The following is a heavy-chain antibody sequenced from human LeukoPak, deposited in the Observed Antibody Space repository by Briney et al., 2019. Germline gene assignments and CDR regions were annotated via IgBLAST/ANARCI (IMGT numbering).Heavy chain of an antibody. CDR3: ARGFPTIVVEPDAFDI. J-gene: IGHJ3*02. Sequence: ASVKVSCKASGYTFTGYYMHWVRQAPGQGLEWMGWMNPNSGDTGYAQKFQGRVTMTRNTSISTAYMELSSLRSEDTAVYYCARGFPTIVVEPDAFDIWGQGTMVTVSS. D-gene: IGHD3-22*01. CDR1: GYTFTGYY. V-gene: IGHV1-8*02. CDR2: MNPNSGDT.